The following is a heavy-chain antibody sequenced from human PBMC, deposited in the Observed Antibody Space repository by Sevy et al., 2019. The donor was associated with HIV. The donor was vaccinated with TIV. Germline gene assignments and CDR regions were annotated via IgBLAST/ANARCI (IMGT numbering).Heavy chain of an antibody. J-gene: IGHJ3*02. D-gene: IGHD3-16*01. CDR2: IYYSGST. CDR3: ARGGDAFDT. Sequence: SETLSLTCTVSGGSISSYYWSWIRQPPGKGLEWIGYIYYSGSTNYNPSLKSRVTISVDTSKNQFSLKLSSVTAADTAVYYCARGGDAFDTWGQGTMVTVSS. V-gene: IGHV4-59*01. CDR1: GGSISSYY.